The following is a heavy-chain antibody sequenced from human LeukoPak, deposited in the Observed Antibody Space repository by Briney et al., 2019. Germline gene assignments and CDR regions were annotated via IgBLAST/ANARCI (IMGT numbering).Heavy chain of an antibody. J-gene: IGHJ4*02. CDR1: GFTFSGYV. Sequence: GGSLRLSCAASGFTFSGYVMSWVRQAPGQGLEWVSVISGSGGSTFYADSMKGRFTISRDNSKNTLYLQMNSLRADDMAVYYCAIAARGAVAGQHFDYWGQGTLVTVSS. CDR2: ISGSGGST. CDR3: AIAARGAVAGQHFDY. V-gene: IGHV3-23*01. D-gene: IGHD6-19*01.